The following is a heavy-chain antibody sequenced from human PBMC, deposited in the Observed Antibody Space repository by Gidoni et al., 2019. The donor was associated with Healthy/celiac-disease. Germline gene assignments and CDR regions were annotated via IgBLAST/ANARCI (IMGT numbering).Heavy chain of an antibody. D-gene: IGHD3-10*01. V-gene: IGHV3-74*01. J-gene: IGHJ6*02. CDR3: ARGPAEGVISYHYYGMDV. CDR2: IKRDGSIA. CDR1: GFTFSSSW. Sequence: EVQLVESGGGLVQPGGSLRLACVASGFTFSSSWMHWVRQAPGKGLVWVSRIKRDGSIASSADSAKGRFTISRDNAKNTLYLQMNSLRAEDTAVYYCARGPAEGVISYHYYGMDVWGQGTTVTVSS.